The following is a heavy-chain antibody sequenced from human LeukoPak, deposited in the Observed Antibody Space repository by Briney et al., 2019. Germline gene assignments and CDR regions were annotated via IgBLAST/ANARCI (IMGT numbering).Heavy chain of an antibody. CDR3: ARDRPYGGKGDFDY. CDR1: GCSVSDHY. D-gene: IGHD4-23*01. CDR2: IHTDGST. J-gene: IGHJ4*02. Sequence: GGSLRLSCAASGCSVSDHYMNWVRQAPGKGLEWVSVIHTDGSTYASDSVKGRFTISRDNPKNTLFLQMNSLRAENTAVYYCARDRPYGGKGDFDYWGQGTLVTVSS. V-gene: IGHV3-66*01.